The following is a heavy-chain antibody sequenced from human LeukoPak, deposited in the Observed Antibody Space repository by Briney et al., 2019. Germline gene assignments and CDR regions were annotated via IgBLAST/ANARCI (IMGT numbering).Heavy chain of an antibody. V-gene: IGHV4-61*02. CDR2: IYTSGST. CDR3: TRDQGYSSGWYCFDY. CDR1: GGSISSGSYY. J-gene: IGHJ4*02. Sequence: SETLSLTCTVSGGSISSGSYYWSWIRQPAGKGLEWIGRIYTSGSTNYNPSLKSRVTISVDTSKNQFSLKLSSVTAADTAVYYCTRDQGYSSGWYCFDYWGQGTLVTVSS. D-gene: IGHD6-19*01.